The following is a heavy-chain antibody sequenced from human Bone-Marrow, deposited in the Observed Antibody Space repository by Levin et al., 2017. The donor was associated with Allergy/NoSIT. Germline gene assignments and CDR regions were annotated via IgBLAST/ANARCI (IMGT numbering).Heavy chain of an antibody. J-gene: IGHJ6*03. CDR1: GGTFSSYS. D-gene: IGHD3-10*01. CDR2: IIPMFDTI. V-gene: IGHV1-69*13. Sequence: PGASVKVSCKSSGGTFSSYSMTWVRQAPGHGLEWMGGIIPMFDTIDYAEQFQGRVTITADESTGTAYMELSSLRSDDTAVYYCARGSPVQGELAYDYYFLDVWGKGTTVTVSS. CDR3: ARGSPVQGELAYDYYFLDV.